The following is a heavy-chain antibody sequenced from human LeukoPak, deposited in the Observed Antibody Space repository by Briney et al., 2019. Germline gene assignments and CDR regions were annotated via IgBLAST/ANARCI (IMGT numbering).Heavy chain of an antibody. Sequence: GGSLRLSCAASGFTFSTYVMHWVRQAPGRGLEWVAVIWYNGDNKYYADSVKGRFTISRDNSKNTLYLQMNSLRGEDTAVDYCPRVYYGSSGETFGAFDIWRQGTMVTVSA. CDR1: GFTFSTYV. J-gene: IGHJ3*02. V-gene: IGHV3-33*01. CDR3: PRVYYGSSGETFGAFDI. CDR2: IWYNGDNK. D-gene: IGHD3-22*01.